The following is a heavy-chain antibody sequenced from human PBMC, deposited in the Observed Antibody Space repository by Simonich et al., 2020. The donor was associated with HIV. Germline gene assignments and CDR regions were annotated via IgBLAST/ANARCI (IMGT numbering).Heavy chain of an antibody. V-gene: IGHV4-34*01. J-gene: IGHJ4*02. D-gene: IGHD2-2*01. CDR3: ARGFYQRLYYFDY. CDR1: GGSFSGYY. Sequence: QVQLQQWGAGLLKPSETLSLTCAVYGGSFSGYYWSWIRPPPGKGLEWIGEINHSGRTNYNPSLKSRVTISVDTSKNQFSLKLSSVTAADTAVYYCARGFYQRLYYFDYWGQGTLVTVSS. CDR2: INHSGRT.